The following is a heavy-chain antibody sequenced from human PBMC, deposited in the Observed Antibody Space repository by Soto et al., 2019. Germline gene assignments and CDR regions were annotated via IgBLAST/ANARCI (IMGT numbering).Heavy chain of an antibody. CDR2: TYHRGST. CDR1: GVSISSYF. D-gene: IGHD3-16*02. Sequence: SETLSLTCSVSGVSISSYFWSWIRQPPGRGLEWIGYTYHRGSTNYSPSLKSRVAISLDTSENQFSLKVSSVTAADTAVYYCARIGGYHGPLDYWGQGTPVTVSS. V-gene: IGHV4-59*01. J-gene: IGHJ4*02. CDR3: ARIGGYHGPLDY.